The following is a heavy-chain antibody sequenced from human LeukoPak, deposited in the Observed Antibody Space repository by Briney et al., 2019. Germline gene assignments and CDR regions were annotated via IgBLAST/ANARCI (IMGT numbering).Heavy chain of an antibody. V-gene: IGHV3-21*01. CDR3: ATSHDYGDYVVDY. Sequence: GGSLRLSCAASGFTFSSYSMNWVRQAPGKGLEWVSSISSSSSYIYYADSVKGRFTISRDNAKKSLYLQMNSLRAEDTAVYYCATSHDYGDYVVDYWGQGTLVTVSS. CDR2: ISSSSSYI. J-gene: IGHJ4*02. D-gene: IGHD4-17*01. CDR1: GFTFSSYS.